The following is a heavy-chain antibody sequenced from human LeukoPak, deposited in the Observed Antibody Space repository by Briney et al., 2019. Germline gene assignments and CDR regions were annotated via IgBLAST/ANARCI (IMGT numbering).Heavy chain of an antibody. CDR3: ARERKILRGVAFDI. D-gene: IGHD4-17*01. Sequence: PSETLSLTCTASGGSISSHYWTWIRQAAGKGLEWIGRIYSSGNTNYNPSLKSRGTMSLDTTTNQFSLKLMSVITAETAVYYCARERKILRGVAFDIWGQGTKLSDSS. J-gene: IGHJ3*02. V-gene: IGHV4-4*07. CDR2: IYSSGNT. CDR1: GGSISSHY.